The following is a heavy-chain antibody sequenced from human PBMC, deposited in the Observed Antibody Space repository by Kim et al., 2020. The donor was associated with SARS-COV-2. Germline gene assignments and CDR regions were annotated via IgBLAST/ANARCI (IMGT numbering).Heavy chain of an antibody. Sequence: SETLSLTCTVSGGSIDRYYWGWIRQTPGKGLDFIGSIFYNGDTDYNPSLKSRVTMSVDTSSNQVSLRLTSLTAADTAVYFCARAGSWRLPFLYWGLGTLVTVS. CDR1: GGSIDRYY. CDR2: IFYNGDT. V-gene: IGHV4-59*01. J-gene: IGHJ4*02. D-gene: IGHD6-13*01. CDR3: ARAGSWRLPFLY.